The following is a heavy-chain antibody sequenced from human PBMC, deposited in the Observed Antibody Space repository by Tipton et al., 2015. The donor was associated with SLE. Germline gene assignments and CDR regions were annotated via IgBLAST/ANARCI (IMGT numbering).Heavy chain of an antibody. V-gene: IGHV4-4*07. J-gene: IGHJ4*02. D-gene: IGHD1-26*01. CDR2: IHTSGTT. Sequence: TLSLTCTVSGGSISSYYWSWIRQPAGKGLEWIGRIHTSGTTNYSPSLKSRVTMSVDTSKNQLSLNLTSVTAADTAVYYCAREVSVGATTRHFDYWGQGTLVTVSS. CDR3: AREVSVGATTRHFDY. CDR1: GGSISSYY.